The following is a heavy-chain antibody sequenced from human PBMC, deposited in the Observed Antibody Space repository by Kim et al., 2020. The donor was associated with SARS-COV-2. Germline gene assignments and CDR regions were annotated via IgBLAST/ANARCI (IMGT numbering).Heavy chain of an antibody. CDR2: IYYSGST. CDR1: GGSISSGDYY. Sequence: SETLSLTCTVSGGSISSGDYYWSWIRQPPGKGLEWIGYIYYSGSTYYNPSLKSRVTISVDTSKNQFSLKLSSVTAADTAVYYCARYMTTVIREAFDIWGQGTMVTVSS. D-gene: IGHD4-4*01. J-gene: IGHJ3*02. V-gene: IGHV4-30-4*01. CDR3: ARYMTTVIREAFDI.